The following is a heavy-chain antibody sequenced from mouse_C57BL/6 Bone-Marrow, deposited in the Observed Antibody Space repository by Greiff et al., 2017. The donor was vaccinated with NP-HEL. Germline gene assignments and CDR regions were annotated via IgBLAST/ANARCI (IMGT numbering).Heavy chain of an antibody. V-gene: IGHV1-42*01. Sequence: VQLKESGPELVKPGASVKISCKASGYSFTGYYMNWVKQSPEKSLEWIGEINPSTGGTTYNQKFKAKATLTVDKSSSTAYMQLKSLTSEDSAVYYCARLLLRSYYLDYWGQGTTLTVSS. CDR1: GYSFTGYY. CDR3: ARLLLRSYYLDY. D-gene: IGHD1-1*01. J-gene: IGHJ2*01. CDR2: INPSTGGT.